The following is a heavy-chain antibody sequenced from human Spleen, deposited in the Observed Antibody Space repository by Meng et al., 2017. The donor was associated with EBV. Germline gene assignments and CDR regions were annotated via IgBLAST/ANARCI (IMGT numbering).Heavy chain of an antibody. Sequence: IQLVESGGGVVQPGRSLRLSCAVSRFTFSSYGMHWVRQVPGKGLEWVAVISGDGNNKYFADSVRGRFTISRDNAKNSVSLQMNNLRAEDTAVYYCVREEYDPRDFWGQGTLVTVSS. CDR2: ISGDGNNK. V-gene: IGHV3-30*06. CDR1: RFTFSSYG. J-gene: IGHJ4*02. D-gene: IGHD3-16*01. CDR3: VREEYDPRDF.